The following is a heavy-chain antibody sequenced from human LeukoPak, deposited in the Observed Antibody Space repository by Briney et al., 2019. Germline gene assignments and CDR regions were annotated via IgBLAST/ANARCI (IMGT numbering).Heavy chain of an antibody. Sequence: SGGSLRLSCAASGFTFSDYYMSWIRQAPGRGLEWLSYISPSGSTIYEADSMKGRFTISRDNARNSLYLQMNSLRAEDTAVYYCARDDTVTSHFDYWGQGTLVTVSS. CDR2: ISPSGSTI. V-gene: IGHV3-11*04. D-gene: IGHD4-11*01. CDR3: ARDDTVTSHFDY. CDR1: GFTFSDYY. J-gene: IGHJ4*02.